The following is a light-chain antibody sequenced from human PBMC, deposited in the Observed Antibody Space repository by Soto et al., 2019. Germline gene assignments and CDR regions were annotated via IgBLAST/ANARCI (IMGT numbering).Light chain of an antibody. Sequence: QPVLTQPASVSGSPGQSITISCTGTSSDVGGYNYVSWYQQHPGKAPKLMIFDVSDRPSGVSNRFSGSKSGNTASLTISGLQADDEADYYCSSHTTSSTRVFGTGTKVTVL. CDR1: SSDVGGYNY. V-gene: IGLV2-14*01. CDR2: DVS. J-gene: IGLJ1*01. CDR3: SSHTTSSTRV.